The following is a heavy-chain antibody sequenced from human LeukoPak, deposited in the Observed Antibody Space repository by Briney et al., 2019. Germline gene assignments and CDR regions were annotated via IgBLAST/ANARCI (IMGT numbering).Heavy chain of an antibody. Sequence: SETLSLTCAVYGGSFSGYYWSWIRQPPGKGLEWIGEINHSGSTNYNPSLESRVTISVDTSKNQFSLKLSSVTDADTAVYYYARGLTMITEWNYDAFDIWGQGTMVTVSS. CDR1: GGSFSGYY. CDR3: ARGLTMITEWNYDAFDI. V-gene: IGHV4-34*01. CDR2: INHSGST. D-gene: IGHD3-22*01. J-gene: IGHJ3*02.